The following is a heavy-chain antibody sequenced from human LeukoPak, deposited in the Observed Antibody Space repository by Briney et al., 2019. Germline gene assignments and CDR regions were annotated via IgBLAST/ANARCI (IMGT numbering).Heavy chain of an antibody. J-gene: IGHJ4*02. CDR3: AKDPFFDY. CDR1: GFTFSGYA. CDR2: INGSGGRT. Sequence: PGGSLRLSCAASGFTFSGYAMTWVRQAPGKGLEWVSGINGSGGRTYYAVSVKGRFTISRDNSKNTLYLQMNSLRAEDTAIYYCAKDPFFDYWGQGTLVTVSS. V-gene: IGHV3-23*01.